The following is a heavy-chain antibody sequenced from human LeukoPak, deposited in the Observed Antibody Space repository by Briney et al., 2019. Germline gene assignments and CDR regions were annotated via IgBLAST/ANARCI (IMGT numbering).Heavy chain of an antibody. J-gene: IGHJ4*02. CDR3: ARAYNWNEQFDY. D-gene: IGHD1-1*01. CDR1: GYTLTGYY. Sequence: GASVKVSCKASGYTLTGYYMNWVRQAPGQGLEWMGWINPNGGGANYAQKFQGRVTMTRDTSISTAYMDLSRLTSDNTAVYYCARAYNWNEQFDYWGQGTLVTVSS. CDR2: INPNGGGA. V-gene: IGHV1-2*02.